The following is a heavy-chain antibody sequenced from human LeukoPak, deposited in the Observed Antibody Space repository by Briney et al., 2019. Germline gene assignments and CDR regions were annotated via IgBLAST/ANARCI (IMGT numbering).Heavy chain of an antibody. CDR1: GGSISGYY. Sequence: PSETLSLTCTVSGGSISGYYWSWIRQPPGKGLEWIGYIYYSGSTNYNPSLKSRVTISVDTSKNQFSLKLSSVTAADTAVYYCASTSNWYFGGSYYFDYWGQGTLVTVSS. CDR3: ASTSNWYFGGSYYFDY. V-gene: IGHV4-59*12. CDR2: IYYSGST. J-gene: IGHJ4*02. D-gene: IGHD6-13*01.